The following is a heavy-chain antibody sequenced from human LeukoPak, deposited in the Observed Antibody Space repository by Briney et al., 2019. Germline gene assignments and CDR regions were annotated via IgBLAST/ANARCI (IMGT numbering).Heavy chain of an antibody. Sequence: GGSLRLSCAASGFTFSSYAMHWVRQAPGKGLEWVSTISDSAGSTYYADSVKGRFTISRDNSKNTLYLQMNSLRAEDTAVYYCAKGVGATDYWGQGTLVTVPS. V-gene: IGHV3-23*01. CDR3: AKGVGATDY. J-gene: IGHJ4*02. CDR1: GFTFSSYA. D-gene: IGHD1-26*01. CDR2: ISDSAGST.